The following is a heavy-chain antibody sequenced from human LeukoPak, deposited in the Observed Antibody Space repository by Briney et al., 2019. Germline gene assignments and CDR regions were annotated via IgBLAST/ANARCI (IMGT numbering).Heavy chain of an antibody. CDR2: IYSGGST. J-gene: IGHJ4*02. V-gene: IGHV3-66*01. CDR3: ARLYYYDSSGYYYLGYFDY. CDR1: GFTVSSNY. D-gene: IGHD3-22*01. Sequence: GGSLRLSCAASGFTVSSNYMSWVRQAPGKGLEWVSVIYSGGSTYYADSVKGRFTISRDNAKNSLYLQMNSLRAEDTAVYYCARLYYYDSSGYYYLGYFDYWGQGTLVTVSS.